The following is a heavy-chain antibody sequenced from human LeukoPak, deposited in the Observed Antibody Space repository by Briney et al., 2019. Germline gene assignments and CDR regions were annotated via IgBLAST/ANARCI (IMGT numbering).Heavy chain of an antibody. V-gene: IGHV4-38-2*01. D-gene: IGHD3-22*01. CDR2: IFHSGSI. Sequence: SETLSLTCAVSGYSISSGYYWGWIRQSPGKGLEWIATIFHSGSIYYNPPLKSRVTLSVDTSKNQFSLRLNSVTAADTALYYCARVGVSYYYDSSTYPTAFDVWGQGTMVSVSS. CDR1: GYSISSGYY. J-gene: IGHJ3*01. CDR3: ARVGVSYYYDSSTYPTAFDV.